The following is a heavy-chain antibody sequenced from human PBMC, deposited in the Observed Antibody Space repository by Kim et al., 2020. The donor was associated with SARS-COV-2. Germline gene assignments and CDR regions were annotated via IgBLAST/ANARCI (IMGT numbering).Heavy chain of an antibody. CDR1: GYSISSGYN. V-gene: IGHV4-38-2*02. D-gene: IGHD3-10*01. CDR3: ARVHYYGSGTYDDAVDM. CDR2: IYHSGST. Sequence: SETLSLTCTVSGYSISSGYNWGWVRQPPGKGLEWIGSIYHSGSTYYNPSLKSRVTISVDMSKNQFSLKLSSVTAADTAVYYCARVHYYGSGTYDDAVDMWGRGTMVTVSS. J-gene: IGHJ3*02.